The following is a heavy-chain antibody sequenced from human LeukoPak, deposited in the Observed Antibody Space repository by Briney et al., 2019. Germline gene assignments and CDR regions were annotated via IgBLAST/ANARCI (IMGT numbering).Heavy chain of an antibody. V-gene: IGHV1-69*06. CDR1: GGTFINYG. D-gene: IGHD5-24*01. CDR3: AKTPVGMVTLDY. CDR2: IIPIFGTA. J-gene: IGHJ4*02. Sequence: SVTVSFKASGGTFINYGISWVGQAPGQGGEGMGAIIPIFGTANYAQKFQGRVTITADKSTSTAYMELSSLRSEDTAVYYCAKTPVGMVTLDYWGQGTLVTVSS.